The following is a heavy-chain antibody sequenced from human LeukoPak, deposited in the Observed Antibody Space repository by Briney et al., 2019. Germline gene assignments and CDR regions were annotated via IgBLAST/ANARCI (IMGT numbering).Heavy chain of an antibody. CDR2: IKTDGSET. CDR1: GFSFSNYW. Sequence: GGSLRLSCAASGFSFSNYWMGWVRQAPGKGLARVANIKTDGSETYYVDSVKGRFTISRDNAKNSLFLQMSSLRAEDTAIYYCVSAIRGSPIDYWGQGTLVSVPS. J-gene: IGHJ4*02. V-gene: IGHV3-7*01. CDR3: VSAIRGSPIDY. D-gene: IGHD3-10*01.